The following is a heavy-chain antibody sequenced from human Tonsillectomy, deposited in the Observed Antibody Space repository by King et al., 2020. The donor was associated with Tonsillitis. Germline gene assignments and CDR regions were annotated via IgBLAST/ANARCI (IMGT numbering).Heavy chain of an antibody. CDR2: ISGSGVST. D-gene: IGHD2-8*01. Sequence: VHLVESGGGLVQPGGSLRLSCAASGFTFSSDALSWVRQAPGKGLEWVSGISGSGVSTYYADSVNGRFTISRDNSKNTLYLQMNSLRAEDTAVYYCAKDHGKGYCTNGVCYNFDYWGPGTLVTVSS. V-gene: IGHV3-23*04. CDR3: AKDHGKGYCTNGVCYNFDY. CDR1: GFTFSSDA. J-gene: IGHJ4*02.